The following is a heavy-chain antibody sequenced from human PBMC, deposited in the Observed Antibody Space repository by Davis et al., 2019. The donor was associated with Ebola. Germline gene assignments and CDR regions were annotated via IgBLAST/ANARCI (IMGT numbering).Heavy chain of an antibody. CDR1: GGSFSGYY. CDR3: ARGRPAAIARPPWFDP. CDR2: IYYSGST. V-gene: IGHV4-30-4*08. Sequence: SETLSLTCAVYGGSFSGYYWSRIRQPPGKGLEWIGYIYYSGSTYYNPSLKSRVTISVDTSKNQFSLKLSSVTAADTAVYYCARGRPAAIARPPWFDPWGQGTLVTVSS. J-gene: IGHJ5*02. D-gene: IGHD2-2*01.